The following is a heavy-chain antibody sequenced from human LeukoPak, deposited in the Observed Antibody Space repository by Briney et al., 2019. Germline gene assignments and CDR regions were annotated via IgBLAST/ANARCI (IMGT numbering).Heavy chain of an antibody. CDR2: ISGSGDST. CDR3: ADQDYGDYMDYFHH. Sequence: GGSLRLSCAASGFTFSSFAMGWVRQTPGKGLEWVSAISGSGDSTYYADSVKGRFTISRDTSNKTLYLQMTSLRAEDTAVYYCADQDYGDYMDYFHHWGQGTLVTVSS. D-gene: IGHD4-17*01. J-gene: IGHJ1*01. CDR1: GFTFSSFA. V-gene: IGHV3-23*01.